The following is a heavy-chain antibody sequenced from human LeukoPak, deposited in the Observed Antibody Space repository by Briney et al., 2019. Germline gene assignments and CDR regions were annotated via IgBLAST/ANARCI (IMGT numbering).Heavy chain of an antibody. Sequence: ASVKVSCKASGYTFTDYYMHWVRQAPGQGLEWMGWINPNSGGTNHAQKFQGRVTMTRDTSISTAYMEMDRLRSDDTAVYYCARSYSSSSRGYWGQGTLVTVSS. D-gene: IGHD6-6*01. V-gene: IGHV1-2*02. CDR1: GYTFTDYY. CDR2: INPNSGGT. J-gene: IGHJ4*02. CDR3: ARSYSSSSRGY.